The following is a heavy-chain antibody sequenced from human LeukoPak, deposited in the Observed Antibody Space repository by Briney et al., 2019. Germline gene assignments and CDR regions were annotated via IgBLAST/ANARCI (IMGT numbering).Heavy chain of an antibody. CDR2: IIPILGVA. J-gene: IGHJ4*02. CDR3: AREGDGGNSDYGY. D-gene: IGHD4-23*01. Sequence: SVKVSCKASGGTFSSYTISWVRQAPGQGLEWMGRIIPILGVANYAQKFQGRVTITADKSTSTAYMELSSLRSEDTAVYYCAREGDGGNSDYGYWGQGTLVTVSS. V-gene: IGHV1-69*04. CDR1: GGTFSSYT.